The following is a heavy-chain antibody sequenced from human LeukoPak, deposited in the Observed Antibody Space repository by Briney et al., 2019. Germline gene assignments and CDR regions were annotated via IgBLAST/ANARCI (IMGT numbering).Heavy chain of an antibody. V-gene: IGHV3-11*01. D-gene: IGHD3-16*01. CDR3: ARDSGVMRHYGMDV. J-gene: IGHJ6*02. CDR2: NSSSGSTI. CDR1: GFTFSDYY. Sequence: GGSLRLSCAASGFTFSDYYMSWIRQAPGKGLEWVSYNSSSGSTIYYADSVKGRFTISRDNAKNSLYLQMNSLRAEDTAVYYCARDSGVMRHYGMDVWGQGTTVTVSS.